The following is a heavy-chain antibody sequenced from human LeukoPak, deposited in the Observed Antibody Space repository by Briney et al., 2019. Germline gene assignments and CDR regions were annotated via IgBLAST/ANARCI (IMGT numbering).Heavy chain of an antibody. Sequence: PSEALSLTCTVSGGSISSYYWSWIRQPPGKGLEWIGYIYYSGSTNYNPSPKSRVTISVDTSKNQFSLKLSSVTAADTAVYYCASAANYGDDAFDIWGQGTMVTVSS. CDR3: ASAANYGDDAFDI. V-gene: IGHV4-59*01. J-gene: IGHJ3*02. CDR2: IYYSGST. CDR1: GGSISSYY. D-gene: IGHD4-17*01.